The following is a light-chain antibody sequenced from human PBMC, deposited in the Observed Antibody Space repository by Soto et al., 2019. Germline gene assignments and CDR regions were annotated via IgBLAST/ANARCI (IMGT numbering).Light chain of an antibody. Sequence: DIQMTQSPSSLSASVGDRVTITCRASQDISVYLAWYQQKPGKVPKLLIYSASTLQSGAPSRFSGSGSGTDFTLTISSLQPEDVATYYWQKFNTAPLTFGQGTRLEIK. CDR1: QDISVY. CDR2: SAS. CDR3: QKFNTAPLT. J-gene: IGKJ5*01. V-gene: IGKV1-27*01.